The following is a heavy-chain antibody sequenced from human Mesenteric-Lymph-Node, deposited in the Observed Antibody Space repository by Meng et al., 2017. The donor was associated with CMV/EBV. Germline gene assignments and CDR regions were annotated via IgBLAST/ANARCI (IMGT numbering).Heavy chain of an antibody. Sequence: GESLKISCAASGFTFSSYAMHWVRQAPGKGLEWVAFMRSDGNDIHYVDSVKGRFIISRDTSNNMLFLQMSSLRVEDTAIYYCARRWQSLSYFDYWGQGALVTVSS. J-gene: IGHJ4*02. CDR1: GFTFSSYA. CDR3: ARRWQSLSYFDY. D-gene: IGHD2-15*01. CDR2: MRSDGNDI. V-gene: IGHV3-30*02.